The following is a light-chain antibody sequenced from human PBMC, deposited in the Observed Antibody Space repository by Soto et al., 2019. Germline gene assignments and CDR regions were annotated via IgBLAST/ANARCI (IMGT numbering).Light chain of an antibody. V-gene: IGKV3-11*01. Sequence: EIVLTQPSRTLSVSPGDRATLSCRASQYIGSAVAWYHQRSGQAPRLLIVDAYIRVPTTPARFSGSVSGTEFTLTISSLEPEDFAVYYCQQRSNWPITFGQGTRLEI. J-gene: IGKJ5*01. CDR2: DAY. CDR1: QYIGSA. CDR3: QQRSNWPIT.